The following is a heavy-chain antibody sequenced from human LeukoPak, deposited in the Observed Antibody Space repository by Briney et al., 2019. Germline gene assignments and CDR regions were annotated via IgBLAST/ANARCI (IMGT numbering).Heavy chain of an antibody. D-gene: IGHD3-22*01. CDR3: AREESESSGHWD. CDR2: IKQAGSEK. CDR1: GFTFSSYA. V-gene: IGHV3-7*01. J-gene: IGHJ4*02. Sequence: GGSLRLSCAASGFTFSSYAMSWVRQAPGKGLEWVANIKQAGSEKNYVDSVKGRFTISRDNAKNSLYLQMNSLRVEDTAVYYCAREESESSGHWDWGQGTLVTVSS.